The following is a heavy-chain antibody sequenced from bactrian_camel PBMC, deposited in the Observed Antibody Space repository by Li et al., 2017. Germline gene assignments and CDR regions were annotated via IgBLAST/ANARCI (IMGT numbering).Heavy chain of an antibody. CDR1: GQIPSTYSYASAC. Sequence: VQLVESGGGSVQAGGSLTLSCTASGQIPSTYSYASACMGWFRQPPGKELEAVATIDGREMTGYANSVEGRFTISRDNAKNTLYLRMNNLKPEDTAMYYCAADPAHRFACSRRWTDFGYWGQGTQVTVS. CDR2: IDGREMT. CDR3: AADPAHRFACSRRWTDFGY. J-gene: IGHJ6*01. D-gene: IGHD1*01. V-gene: IGHV3S55*01.